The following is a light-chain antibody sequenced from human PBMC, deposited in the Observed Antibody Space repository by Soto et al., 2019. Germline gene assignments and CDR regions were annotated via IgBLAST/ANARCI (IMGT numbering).Light chain of an antibody. J-gene: IGKJ2*01. V-gene: IGKV1-5*03. CDR2: NAS. Sequence: DIQMTQSPSTLSAFVGDRVTITCRASQSISDSLAWYQQKPGKAPKLLIYNASNLARGVPSRFSGSGSGTDFTLTFSSLQPDDFATYYCQQYKSFPYTFGQGTKLDI. CDR3: QQYKSFPYT. CDR1: QSISDS.